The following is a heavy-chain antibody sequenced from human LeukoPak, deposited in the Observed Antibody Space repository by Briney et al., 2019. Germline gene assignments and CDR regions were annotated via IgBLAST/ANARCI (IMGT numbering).Heavy chain of an antibody. Sequence: GGSLQISCQGSGCTFTSYWIGWVRQVPGKGVEWMGIIYPGDSDTRYRPSFQGQVTISADKSITTAYLQWSSLEASDTAMYFCARLFSHGCGDYWGQGTLVTVSS. CDR2: IYPGDSDT. J-gene: IGHJ4*02. D-gene: IGHD1-26*01. CDR1: GCTFTSYW. CDR3: ARLFSHGCGDY. V-gene: IGHV5-51*01.